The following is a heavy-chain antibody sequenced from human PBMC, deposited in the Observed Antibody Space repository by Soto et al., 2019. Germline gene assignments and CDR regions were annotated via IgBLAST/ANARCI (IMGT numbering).Heavy chain of an antibody. Sequence: GESLKISCKGSGYSFTSYWIGWVRQMPGKGLEWMWIIYPGDSDTRYSPSFQGQVTISADKSISTAYLQWSSLKASDTAMYYCARGVYYYDSSGPEYFQHWGQGTLVTVSS. CDR3: ARGVYYYDSSGPEYFQH. V-gene: IGHV5-51*01. CDR1: GYSFTSYW. CDR2: IYPGDSDT. D-gene: IGHD3-22*01. J-gene: IGHJ1*01.